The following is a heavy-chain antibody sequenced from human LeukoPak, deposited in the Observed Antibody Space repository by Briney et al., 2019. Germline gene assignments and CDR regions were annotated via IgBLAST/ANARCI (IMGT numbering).Heavy chain of an antibody. CDR2: ISTYNGNT. CDR1: GYTFTNYG. J-gene: IGHJ4*03. D-gene: IGHD4-23*01. CDR3: ARLGGSNQDDYAGIPEY. V-gene: IGHV1-18*01. Sequence: ASVKVSCKASGYTFTNYGISWVRQAPGQGLEWMGWISTYNGNTNYAQNLQGRVTMTTDTSTTTAYMELRSLRSDDTAVHYCARLGGSNQDDYAGIPEYWGQGTLVNGSS.